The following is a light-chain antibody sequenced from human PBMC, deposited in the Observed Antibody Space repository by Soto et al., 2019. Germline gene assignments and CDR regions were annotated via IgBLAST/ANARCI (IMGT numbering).Light chain of an antibody. CDR2: EVS. V-gene: IGLV2-14*01. CDR3: SSYTSDSTYV. J-gene: IGLJ1*01. Sequence: QSALTQPASVSGSPGQSITISCTGTSSDVGGYNYVSWYQQHPGKAPKLTIYEVSDRPSGVSSRFSGSKSGNTASLTISGLQAEDEADYYCSSYTSDSTYVFGTGTKVTVL. CDR1: SSDVGGYNY.